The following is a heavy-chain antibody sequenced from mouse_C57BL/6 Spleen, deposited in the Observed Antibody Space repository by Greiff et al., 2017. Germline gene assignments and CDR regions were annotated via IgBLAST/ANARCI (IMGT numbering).Heavy chain of an antibody. CDR3: TPIYDGYYDLFAY. J-gene: IGHJ3*01. D-gene: IGHD2-3*01. V-gene: IGHV6-6*01. Sequence: EVNVVESGGGLVQPGGSMKLSCAASGYTFSDAWMDWVRQSPERGLEWVAEIRNKANNHATYYAESVKGRFTISRDDSKSSVYLQMNSLRAEDTGIYYCTPIYDGYYDLFAYWGQGTLVTVSA. CDR1: GYTFSDAW. CDR2: IRNKANNHAT.